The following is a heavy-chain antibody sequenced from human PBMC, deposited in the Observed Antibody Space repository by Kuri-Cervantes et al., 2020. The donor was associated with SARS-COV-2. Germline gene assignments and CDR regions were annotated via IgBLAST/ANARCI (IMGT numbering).Heavy chain of an antibody. CDR2: ISCDGSNK. V-gene: IGHV3-30*04. Sequence: GESLKISCAASGFTFSSYAMHWVRQAPGKGLLWVAIISCDGSNKYYTDSVKGRFTISRDNSKNTLYLEMNSLRPDETAVYYCARDLVVSSGWDYYMDVWGKGTTVTVSS. CDR1: GFTFSSYA. CDR3: ARDLVVSSGWDYYMDV. D-gene: IGHD6-19*01. J-gene: IGHJ6*03.